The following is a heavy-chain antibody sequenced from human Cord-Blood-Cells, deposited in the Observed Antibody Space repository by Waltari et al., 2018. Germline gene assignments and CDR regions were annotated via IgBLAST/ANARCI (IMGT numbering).Heavy chain of an antibody. Sequence: QVQLQQWGAGLLKPSETLSLTCAVYGGSFSGYHWSWIRPPPGKGLEWIGEINHSGSTNYNPSLKSRVTISVDTSKNQFSLKLSSVTAADTAVYYCARLGDYGSGSYYNDYWGQGTLVTVSS. D-gene: IGHD3-10*01. V-gene: IGHV4-34*01. CDR2: INHSGST. CDR3: ARLGDYGSGSYYNDY. CDR1: GGSFSGYH. J-gene: IGHJ4*02.